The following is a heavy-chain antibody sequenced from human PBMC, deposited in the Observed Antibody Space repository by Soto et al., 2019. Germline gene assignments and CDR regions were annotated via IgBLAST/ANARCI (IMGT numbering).Heavy chain of an antibody. CDR1: GGSISSYY. D-gene: IGHD6-19*01. CDR2: IYYSGST. Sequence: PSETLSLTCTVSGGSISSYYWSWIRQPPGKGLEWIGYIYYSGSTYYNPSLKSRVTISVDTSKNQFSLKLSSVTAADTAVYYCARKSVAGTWFDPWGQGTLVTVSS. J-gene: IGHJ5*02. CDR3: ARKSVAGTWFDP. V-gene: IGHV4-59*04.